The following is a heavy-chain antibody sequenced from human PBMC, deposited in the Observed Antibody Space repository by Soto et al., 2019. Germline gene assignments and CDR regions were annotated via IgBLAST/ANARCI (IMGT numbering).Heavy chain of an antibody. CDR3: AHAYGGRSLY. J-gene: IGHJ4*02. V-gene: IGHV2-5*02. Sequence: QITLKESGPTLVKPTQTLTLTCTFPGFSLTTDRVGVGWIRQPPGEALEWLAVIYWDDSKTYRPSLESRLTITKDTSKNQVARTMTNMNSLDTATYYCAHAYGGRSLYWGQGTLVTVSS. D-gene: IGHD1-26*01. CDR1: GFSLTTDRVG. CDR2: IYWDDSK.